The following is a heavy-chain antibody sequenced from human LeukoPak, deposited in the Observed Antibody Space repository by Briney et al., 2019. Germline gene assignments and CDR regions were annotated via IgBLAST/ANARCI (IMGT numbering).Heavy chain of an antibody. D-gene: IGHD4-17*01. V-gene: IGHV3-66*01. CDR2: IYSGGST. J-gene: IGHJ6*02. CDR3: ATTLYGDYVHYYYGMDV. Sequence: GGSLRLSCAASGFTVSSNYTSWVRQAPGKGLEWVSVIYSGGSTYYADSVKGRFTISRDNSKNTLYLQMTSLRAEDTAVYYCATTLYGDYVHYYYGMDVWGQGTTVTVSS. CDR1: GFTVSSNY.